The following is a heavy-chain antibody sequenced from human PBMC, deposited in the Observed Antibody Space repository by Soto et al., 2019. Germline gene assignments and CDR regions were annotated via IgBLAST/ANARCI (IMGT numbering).Heavy chain of an antibody. CDR1: GFTFSSYG. J-gene: IGHJ4*02. Sequence: QVQLVESGGGVVQPGGSLRLSCAASGFTFSSYGIQWVRQAPGKGLEWVAVISYDGSLIYYADSVKGRFTISRDNSKNTLYLQMNSLRVEDTAVYYCAKEHTLHSSGWVFDFWGQGALVTVSP. CDR2: ISYDGSLI. CDR3: AKEHTLHSSGWVFDF. D-gene: IGHD6-19*01. V-gene: IGHV3-30*18.